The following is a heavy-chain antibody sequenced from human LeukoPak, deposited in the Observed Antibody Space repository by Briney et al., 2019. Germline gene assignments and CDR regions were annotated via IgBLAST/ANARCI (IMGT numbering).Heavy chain of an antibody. CDR1: GYTFTGYY. CDR2: INPNSGGT. Sequence: ASVKVSCKASGYTFTGYYMHWVRQAPGQGLEWMGWINPNSGGTNYAQKFQGRVTMTRDMSTSTDYMELSSLRSENTAVYYCARDNSVEDTAWWFDPWGQGTLVTVSS. D-gene: IGHD4-23*01. CDR3: ARDNSVEDTAWWFDP. J-gene: IGHJ5*02. V-gene: IGHV1-2*02.